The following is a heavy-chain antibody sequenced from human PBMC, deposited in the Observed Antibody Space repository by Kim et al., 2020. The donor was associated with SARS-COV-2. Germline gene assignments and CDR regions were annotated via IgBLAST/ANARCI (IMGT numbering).Heavy chain of an antibody. V-gene: IGHV3-7*01. D-gene: IGHD6-19*01. Sequence: GGSLRLSCAASGFTFSSYWMSWVRQAPGKGLEWVANIKQDGSEKYYVDSVKGRFTISRDNAKNSLYLQMNSLRAEDTAVYYCARDFIAVAQTPFDPWGQGTLVTVSS. CDR1: GFTFSSYW. CDR3: ARDFIAVAQTPFDP. J-gene: IGHJ5*02. CDR2: IKQDGSEK.